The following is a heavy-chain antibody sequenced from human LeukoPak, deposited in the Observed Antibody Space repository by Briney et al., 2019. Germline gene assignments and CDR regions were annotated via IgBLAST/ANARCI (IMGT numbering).Heavy chain of an antibody. CDR2: IRYDGSDK. V-gene: IGHV3-30*02. Sequence: GGSLRLSCAASGFTFNTYGMHWVRQAPGKGLEWVAFIRYDGSDKYYADSGKGRVTISRDNSKNTLYLQMNSLRAEDTAVYYCAKLISAPAAFDYWGQGTLVTVSS. J-gene: IGHJ4*02. D-gene: IGHD6-13*01. CDR3: AKLISAPAAFDY. CDR1: GFTFNTYG.